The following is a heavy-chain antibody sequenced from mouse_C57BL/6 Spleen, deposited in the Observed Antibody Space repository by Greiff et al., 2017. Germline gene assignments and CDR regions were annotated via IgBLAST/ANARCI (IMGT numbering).Heavy chain of an antibody. CDR3: ARRYSSFYAMDY. V-gene: IGHV1-61*01. J-gene: IGHJ4*01. CDR2: IYPSDSET. D-gene: IGHD1-1*01. Sequence: QVQLQQPGAELVRPGSSVKLSCKASGYTFTSYWMDWVKQRPGQGLEWIGNIYPSDSETHYNQKFKDKATLTVDKSSSTAYMQLSSLTSEDSAVYYCARRYSSFYAMDYWGQGTSVTVSA. CDR1: GYTFTSYW.